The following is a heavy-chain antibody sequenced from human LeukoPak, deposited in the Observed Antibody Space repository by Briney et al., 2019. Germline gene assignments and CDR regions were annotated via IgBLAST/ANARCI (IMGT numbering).Heavy chain of an antibody. CDR1: GDSVSTNSAA. D-gene: IGHD2-15*01. CDR3: ARSVPAFDF. Sequence: SQTLSLTCAISGDSVSTNSAAWNWIRQSPTRGLEWLGRTYYYRSKWYNDYAVSVKGRISINPDTPKNQFSLQLNSVTPEDTALYYCARSVPAFDFWGQGTLVTVSS. CDR2: TYYYRSKWYN. J-gene: IGHJ5*01. V-gene: IGHV6-1*01.